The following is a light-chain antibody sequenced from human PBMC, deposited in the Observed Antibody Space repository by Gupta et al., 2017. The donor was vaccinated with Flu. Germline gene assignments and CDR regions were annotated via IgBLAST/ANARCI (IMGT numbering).Light chain of an antibody. CDR1: NIGSET. J-gene: IGLJ3*02. CDR3: QVWATSTDHCL. V-gene: IGLV3-21*02. Sequence: SFVLTQPPSVSVAPGQTTTIACGGDNIGSETVHWYQQKPGQAPVLILYEDDFRPSGITERFSGSNSGNTAALTIRRVEAGDEADYYCQVWATSTDHCLLGGGTMMTVV. CDR2: EDD.